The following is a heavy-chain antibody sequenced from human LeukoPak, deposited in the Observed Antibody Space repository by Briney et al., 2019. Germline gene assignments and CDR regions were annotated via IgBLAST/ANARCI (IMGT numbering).Heavy chain of an antibody. CDR3: ARDDSWNFDI. D-gene: IGHD3-22*01. J-gene: IGHJ3*02. Sequence: SETLSLTCTVSGGSISSYYWSWIRQPPGKGLEWIGYIYYSGSTNYNPSLKSRVTISVDTSKNQFSLKLSSVTAADTAVYYCARDDSWNFDIWGQGTMVTVPS. CDR2: IYYSGST. CDR1: GGSISSYY. V-gene: IGHV4-59*01.